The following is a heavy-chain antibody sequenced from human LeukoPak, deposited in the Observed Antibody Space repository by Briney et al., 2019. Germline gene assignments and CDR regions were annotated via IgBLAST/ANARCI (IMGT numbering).Heavy chain of an antibody. CDR2: ISHTGTT. D-gene: IGHD1-26*01. CDR1: GGSISSYY. CDR3: ARLLGATWFDP. V-gene: IGHV4-59*01. J-gene: IGHJ5*02. Sequence: SETLSLTCTVSGGSISSYYWTWVRQPPGKGLEWIGYISHTGTTTYNPALESRLTISVDTANNQFSLKLRSMTAADTAIYYCARLLGATWFDPWGQGTLVTVSS.